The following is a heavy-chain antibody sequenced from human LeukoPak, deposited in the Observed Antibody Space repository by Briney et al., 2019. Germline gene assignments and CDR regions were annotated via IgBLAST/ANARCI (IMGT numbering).Heavy chain of an antibody. Sequence: ASVKVSCKASGYTFTDYYMQWVRQAPGQGLEWMGIINPSGGSTSYAQKFQGRVTMTRDTSTSTVYMELSSLRSEDTAVYYCARDQQTRGYSYGCDYWGQGTPVTVSS. CDR1: GYTFTDYY. V-gene: IGHV1-46*01. CDR2: INPSGGST. CDR3: ARDQQTRGYSYGCDY. D-gene: IGHD5-18*01. J-gene: IGHJ4*02.